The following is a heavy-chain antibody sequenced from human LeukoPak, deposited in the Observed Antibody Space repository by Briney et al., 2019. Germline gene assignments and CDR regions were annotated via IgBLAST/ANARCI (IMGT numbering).Heavy chain of an antibody. CDR2: VNPDGSSI. V-gene: IGHV3-74*01. Sequence: PGGSLRLSCVASGFTLSNYWMHWVRQVPEKGLVWVSRVNPDGSSITYANSVKGRFTSSRDNAKNTLYLQMNRLRVEDTAVYYCARGGSYGDYWGQGILVTVSS. CDR1: GFTLSNYW. J-gene: IGHJ4*02. CDR3: ARGGSYGDY. D-gene: IGHD3-16*01.